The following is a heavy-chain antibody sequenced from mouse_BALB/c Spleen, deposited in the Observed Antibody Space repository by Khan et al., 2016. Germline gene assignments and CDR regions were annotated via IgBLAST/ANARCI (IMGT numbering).Heavy chain of an antibody. CDR3: ARLSLYYTMDY. CDR2: INTYTGEP. J-gene: IGHJ4*01. V-gene: IGHV9-3-1*01. CDR1: GYTFTNYG. Sequence: QIQLVQSGPELKKPGETVKISCKASGYTFTNYGMNWVKQAPGKGLKWMGWINTYTGEPTYADDFKGRFAFSLETSASTPYLRSHDLQNEDTATYFCARLSLYYTMDYWGQGTSVTVSS.